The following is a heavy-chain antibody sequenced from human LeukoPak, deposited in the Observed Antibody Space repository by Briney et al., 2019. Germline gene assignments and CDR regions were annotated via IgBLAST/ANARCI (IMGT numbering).Heavy chain of an antibody. J-gene: IGHJ4*02. CDR1: GFTFSSYA. CDR2: FSGGGGST. D-gene: IGHD2-2*01. V-gene: IGHV3-23*01. CDR3: VKGAGAGSSALHYFDY. Sequence: PGGSLRLSCVASGFTFSSYAMSWVRQAPGKGLEWVSGFSGGGGSTYYADSVKGRFTISRDNSKNTLYVQMNSLRAEDTAVYYCVKGAGAGSSALHYFDYWGQGTLVTVSS.